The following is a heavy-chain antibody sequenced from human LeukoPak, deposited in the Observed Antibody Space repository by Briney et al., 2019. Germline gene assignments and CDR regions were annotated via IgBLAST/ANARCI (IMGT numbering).Heavy chain of an antibody. V-gene: IGHV3-66*02. CDR1: GFTPNTND. J-gene: IGHJ4*01. D-gene: IGHD4-23*01. CDR2: MYPGGSV. CDR3: VRQGPGDNCR. Sequence: GGSLRLSCAASGFTPNTNDMNWVRQAPGKGLEWVSLMYPGGSVYYTDSVKGRFTVSRDMSKNMMFLQMNTLRPDDTALYYCVRQGPGDNCRWGQGTLVTVSS.